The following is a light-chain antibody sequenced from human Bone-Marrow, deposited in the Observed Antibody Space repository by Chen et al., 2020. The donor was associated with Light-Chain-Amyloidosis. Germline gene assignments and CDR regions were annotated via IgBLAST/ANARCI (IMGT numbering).Light chain of an antibody. V-gene: IGKV1-6*01. CDR3: LQDYSHPWT. J-gene: IGKJ1*01. Sequence: AIQMTQSPSSLSASVGDRVTITCRASQGIRNDVGWYQQKPGKAPKLLIYVASNLESGVPSRFSGSGSGIDFTLTISSLQPEDFATYYCLQDYSHPWTFGQGTKVEIK. CDR1: QGIRND. CDR2: VAS.